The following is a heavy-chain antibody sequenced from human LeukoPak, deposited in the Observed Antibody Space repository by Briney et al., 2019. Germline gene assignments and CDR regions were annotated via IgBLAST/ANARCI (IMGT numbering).Heavy chain of an antibody. CDR1: GGSISSYY. J-gene: IGHJ4*02. CDR3: AIRTTGGTLNY. Sequence: SETLSLTCTVSGGSISSYYWSWIRQPPGKGLEWIGYIYYSGSTNYNPSLKSRVTISVDTSKNQFSLRLSSVTAADTAVYYCAIRTTGGTLNYWGQGTLVTVSS. D-gene: IGHD2-8*02. CDR2: IYYSGST. V-gene: IGHV4-59*12.